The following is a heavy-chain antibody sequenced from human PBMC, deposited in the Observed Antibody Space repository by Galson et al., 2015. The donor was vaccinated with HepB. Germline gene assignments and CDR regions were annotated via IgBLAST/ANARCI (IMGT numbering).Heavy chain of an antibody. CDR2: INPNGGGT. Sequence: SVKVSCKASGYTFSGDYMHWVRQAPGQGLEWMGWINPNGGGTNYAQKFQGRVTMTRDTSISTAYMELSRLRSDDTAVYYCARDCRSSTSLNYWGQGTLVTVSS. V-gene: IGHV1-2*02. CDR1: GYTFSGDY. D-gene: IGHD2-2*01. J-gene: IGHJ4*02. CDR3: ARDCRSSTSLNY.